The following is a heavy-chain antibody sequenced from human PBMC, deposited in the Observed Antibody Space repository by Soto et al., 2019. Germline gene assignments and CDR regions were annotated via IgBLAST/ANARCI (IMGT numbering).Heavy chain of an antibody. D-gene: IGHD3-10*01. CDR2: INHSGGT. V-gene: IGHV4-34*01. J-gene: IGHJ4*02. CDR1: GGSFSGYY. Sequence: TSETLSLTCAVYGGSFSGYYWSWIRQPPGKGLEWIGEINHSGGTNYNPSLKSRVTISVDTSKNQFSLKLSSVTAADTAVYYCARYYGSGSPDYWGQGTLVTVSS. CDR3: ARYYGSGSPDY.